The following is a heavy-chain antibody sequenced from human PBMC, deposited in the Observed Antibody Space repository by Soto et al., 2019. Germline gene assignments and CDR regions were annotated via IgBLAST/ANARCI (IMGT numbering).Heavy chain of an antibody. CDR1: GGSISSGGYY. J-gene: IGHJ6*02. Sequence: QVQLQESGPGLVKPSQTLSLTCTVSGGSISSGGYYWSWIRQHPGKGLEWIGYIYYSGSTYYNPSLKSRVTISVDTSKNQFSLKLSSVTAADTPVYYCARDRRIAAAGTDYGMDVWGQGTTVTVSS. D-gene: IGHD6-13*01. CDR2: IYYSGST. V-gene: IGHV4-31*03. CDR3: ARDRRIAAAGTDYGMDV.